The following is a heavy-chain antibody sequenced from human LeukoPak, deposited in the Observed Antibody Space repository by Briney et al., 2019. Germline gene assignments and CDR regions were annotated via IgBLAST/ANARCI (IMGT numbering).Heavy chain of an antibody. Sequence: GGSLRLSCEASGFTFSSYAMSWVRQAPGKGLEWVGRIKNKADYETADYAASVLGRFIISRDDSVNTLYLQMSSLKIEDTAVYYCATDPGLGDLNHWGQGTLVTVSS. CDR3: ATDPGLGDLNH. V-gene: IGHV3-15*01. CDR1: GFTFSSYA. CDR2: IKNKADYETA. D-gene: IGHD3-10*01. J-gene: IGHJ5*02.